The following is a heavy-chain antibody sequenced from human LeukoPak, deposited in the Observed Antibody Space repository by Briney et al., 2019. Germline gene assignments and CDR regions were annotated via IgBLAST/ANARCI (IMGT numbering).Heavy chain of an antibody. CDR1: GGSISDSY. CDR2: IHDSGIT. V-gene: IGHV4-59*01. D-gene: IGHD1-26*01. CDR3: AGGSWEPDY. J-gene: IGHJ4*02. Sequence: SETLSLTCSVSGGSISDSYWSWIRQPPGKGLEWIGKIHDSGITNYNPSLKSRVTFSVDTSKKQFSLNLNSVTAADTAVYYCAGGSWEPDYWGQGTLVTVSS.